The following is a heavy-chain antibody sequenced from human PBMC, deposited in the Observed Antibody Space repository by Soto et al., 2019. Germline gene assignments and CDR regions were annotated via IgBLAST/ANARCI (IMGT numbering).Heavy chain of an antibody. V-gene: IGHV4-39*01. J-gene: IGHJ4*02. D-gene: IGHD3-10*01. CDR2: FYDGNT. CDR3: ATTRGLAVGGSFDY. CDR1: GGSITRRSSY. Sequence: SETLSLTCIVSGGSITRRSSYWAWIRQPPGKGLEWVGTFYDGNTYLNPSLRSRITIAVDTSKNQFSLKLNSVAAADTAFYYCATTRGLAVGGSFDYWGQGMLVPVSS.